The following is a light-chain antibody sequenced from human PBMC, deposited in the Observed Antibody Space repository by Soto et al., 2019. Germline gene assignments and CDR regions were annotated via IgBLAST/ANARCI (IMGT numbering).Light chain of an antibody. CDR3: QQYNNWPLPT. CDR1: QSISDT. Sequence: EIVMSQSPATLSVSPGGRATLSCRASQSISDTLAWYQQKPGQAPRLLIYGASTRATGIPARFSGSGSGTEFTLTISSLQSEDFAVYYCQQYNNWPLPTFGQGTRLEI. J-gene: IGKJ5*01. V-gene: IGKV3-15*01. CDR2: GAS.